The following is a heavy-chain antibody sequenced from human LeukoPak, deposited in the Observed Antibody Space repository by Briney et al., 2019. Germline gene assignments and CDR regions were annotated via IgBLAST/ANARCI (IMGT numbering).Heavy chain of an antibody. J-gene: IGHJ4*02. D-gene: IGHD4-17*01. CDR2: IYPGDSDT. V-gene: IGHV5-51*01. Sequence: GESLKISCXGSGYSFTSYWIGWVRQMPGKGLEWMGIIYPGDSDTRYSPSFQGQVTISADKSISTAYLQWSSLKASDTAMYYCARRPDYGDYGYYFDYWGQGTLVTVSS. CDR3: ARRPDYGDYGYYFDY. CDR1: GYSFTSYW.